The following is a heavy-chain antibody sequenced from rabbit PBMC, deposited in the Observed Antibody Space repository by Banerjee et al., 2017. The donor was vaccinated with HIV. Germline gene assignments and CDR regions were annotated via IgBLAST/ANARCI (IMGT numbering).Heavy chain of an antibody. CDR2: IITTSGST. CDR3: ARDLPEIIGWNFGW. V-gene: IGHV1S40*01. CDR1: GIDFSPKYY. J-gene: IGHJ4*01. Sequence: QSLEESGGGLVQPEGSLALTCKASGIDFSPKYYMCWVRQAPGKGLEWIGCIITTSGSTYYASWAKGRFTISKTSSTTVTLQMTSLTAADTATYFCARDLPEIIGWNFGWWGPGTLVTVS. D-gene: IGHD4-1*01.